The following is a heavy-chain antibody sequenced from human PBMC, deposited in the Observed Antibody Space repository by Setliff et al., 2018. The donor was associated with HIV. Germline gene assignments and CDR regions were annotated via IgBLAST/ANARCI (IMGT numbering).Heavy chain of an antibody. D-gene: IGHD3-22*01. CDR3: ARDPLYYYDSSGYYGYY. CDR1: GGSISSHY. CDR2: IYYGGST. V-gene: IGHV4-59*11. J-gene: IGHJ4*02. Sequence: SETLSLTCTVSGGSISSHYWSWIRQPPGKGLEWIGSIYYGGSTNYNPSLKSRVTISVDTSKNQFSLKLSSVTAADTAVYYCARDPLYYYDSSGYYGYYWGQGTLVTVSS.